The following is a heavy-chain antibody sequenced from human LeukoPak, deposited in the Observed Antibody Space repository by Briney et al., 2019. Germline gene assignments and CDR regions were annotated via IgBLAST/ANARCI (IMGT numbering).Heavy chain of an antibody. D-gene: IGHD3-10*01. CDR3: VKDRPNYFGWNGHYYTRNGDS. CDR1: GFTFNIYA. CDR2: ITSISDGT. Sequence: GGSLRLSCAASGFTFNIYAMSWVRQAPGEGLEWVSSITSISDGTFYADSVKGRFTISRDNSNRTLYLQMNSLRAEDTALYYCVKDRPNYFGWNGHYYTRNGDSWGQGTLVTVSS. J-gene: IGHJ5*01. V-gene: IGHV3-23*01.